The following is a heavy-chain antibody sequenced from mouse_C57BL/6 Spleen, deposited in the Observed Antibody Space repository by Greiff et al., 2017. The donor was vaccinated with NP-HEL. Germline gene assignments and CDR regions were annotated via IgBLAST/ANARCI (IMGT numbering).Heavy chain of an antibody. CDR3: ARWDVDY. CDR2: IYPGDGDT. D-gene: IGHD4-1*01. V-gene: IGHV1-82*01. J-gene: IGHJ2*01. Sequence: VKLQESGPELVKPGASVKISCKASGYAFSSSWMNWVKQRPGKGLEWIGRIYPGDGDTNYNGKFKGKATLTADKSSSTAYMQLSSLTSEDSAVYFCARWDVDYWGQGTTLTVSS. CDR1: GYAFSSSW.